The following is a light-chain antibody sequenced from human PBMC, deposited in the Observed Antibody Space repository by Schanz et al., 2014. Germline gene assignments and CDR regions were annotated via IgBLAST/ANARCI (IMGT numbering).Light chain of an antibody. J-gene: IGLJ3*02. V-gene: IGLV2-14*02. CDR3: SSYAASRV. Sequence: QSALTQPASVSGSPGQSITISCTGTSSDVGSYNLVSWYQQHPGKAPKLMIYEGSKRPSGVSNRFSGSKSANTASLTVSGLQAEDEADYYCSSYAASRVFGGGTKLTVL. CDR1: SSDVGSYNL. CDR2: EGS.